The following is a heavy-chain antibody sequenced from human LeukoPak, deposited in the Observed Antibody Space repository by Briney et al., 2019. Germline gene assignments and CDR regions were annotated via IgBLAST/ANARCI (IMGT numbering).Heavy chain of an antibody. Sequence: PSETLSLTCAVYGGSFSGYYWSWIRQPPGKRLDWIGEINHSGSTNYNPSLKSRVTIPVDTSKNQFSLKLSSVAAADTAVYYCARGTYYYDSSGYYHGYYFDYWGQGTLVTVSS. J-gene: IGHJ4*02. CDR1: GGSFSGYY. V-gene: IGHV4-34*01. D-gene: IGHD3-22*01. CDR2: INHSGST. CDR3: ARGTYYYDSSGYYHGYYFDY.